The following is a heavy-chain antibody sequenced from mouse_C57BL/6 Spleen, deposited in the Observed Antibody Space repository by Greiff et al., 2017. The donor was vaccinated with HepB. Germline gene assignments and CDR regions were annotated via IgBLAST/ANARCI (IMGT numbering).Heavy chain of an antibody. CDR1: GFTFSDYG. Sequence: EVQLVESGGGLVKPGGSLKLSCAASGFTFSDYGMHWVRQAPEKGLEWVAYISSGSSTIYYADTVKGRFTIYRDNAKNTLFLQMTSLRSEDTAMYYCVRTGKEAWFAYWGKGTLVTVSA. J-gene: IGHJ3*01. CDR2: ISSGSSTI. V-gene: IGHV5-17*01. CDR3: VRTGKEAWFAY.